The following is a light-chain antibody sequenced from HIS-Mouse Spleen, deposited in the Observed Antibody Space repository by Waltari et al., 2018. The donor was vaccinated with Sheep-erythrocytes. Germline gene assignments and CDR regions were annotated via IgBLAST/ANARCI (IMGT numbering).Light chain of an antibody. J-gene: IGKJ3*01. CDR1: QGISSY. CDR2: AAS. CDR3: QQSYSTPQFT. Sequence: DIQLTQSPSFLSASVGDRVTSTCRASQGISSYLAWYQQKPGKAPKLLIYAASTLQSGVPSRFSGSGSGTEFTLTISSLQPEDFATYYCQQSYSTPQFTFGPGTKVDIK. V-gene: IGKV1-9*01.